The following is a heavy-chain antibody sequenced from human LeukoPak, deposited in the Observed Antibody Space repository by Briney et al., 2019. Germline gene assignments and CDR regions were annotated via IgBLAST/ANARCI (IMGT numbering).Heavy chain of an antibody. D-gene: IGHD4-17*01. CDR2: ISTDTGST. CDR1: GYTFTRLG. Sequence: ASVTVSCKASGYTFTRLGITWVRQAPGQGLEWMGWISTDTGSTNYAQNLQGRVTMTTDTSTNTAYMELRSLRSDDTAVYYCVRDYRDSAEFFQHWGQGTLVTVSS. CDR3: VRDYRDSAEFFQH. V-gene: IGHV1-18*01. J-gene: IGHJ1*01.